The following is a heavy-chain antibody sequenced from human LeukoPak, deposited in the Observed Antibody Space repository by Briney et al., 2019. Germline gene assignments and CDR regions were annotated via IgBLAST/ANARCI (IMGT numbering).Heavy chain of an antibody. CDR1: GYTFNYYV. CDR3: ARGEKPYDY. CDR2: INAYNGNT. Sequence: GASVNVSCKTSGYTFNYYVISWVRQAPGQGLEWMGWINAYNGNTNDAQKFQGRVTMTTDTSTSTAYMELRSPRSDDTAVYYCARGEKPYDYWGQGTLVSVSS. V-gene: IGHV1-18*01. J-gene: IGHJ4*02. D-gene: IGHD1-26*01.